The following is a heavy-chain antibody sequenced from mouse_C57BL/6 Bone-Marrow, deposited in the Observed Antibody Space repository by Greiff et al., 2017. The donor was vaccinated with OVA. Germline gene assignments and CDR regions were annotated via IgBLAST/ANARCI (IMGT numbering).Heavy chain of an antibody. D-gene: IGHD1-1*01. V-gene: IGHV1-81*01. CDR1: GYTFTSYG. J-gene: IGHJ3*01. CDR2: IYPRSGNT. CDR3: ARSGRSWTWFAY. Sequence: QVQLQQSGAELARPGASVKLSCKASGYTFTSYGISWVKQRTGQGLEWIGEIYPRSGNTYYNEKFKGKATLTADKSSSTAYMELRSLTSEDSAVYFGARSGRSWTWFAYWGQGTLVTVSA.